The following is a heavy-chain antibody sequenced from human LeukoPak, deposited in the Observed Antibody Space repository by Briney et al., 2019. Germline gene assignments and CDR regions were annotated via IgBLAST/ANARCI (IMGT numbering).Heavy chain of an antibody. CDR2: IYYSGST. D-gene: IGHD3-22*01. Sequence: SETLSLTCTVSGGSISSYYWSWIRQPPGKGLGWIGYIYYSGSTNYNLSLKSRVTISVDTSKNQFSLKLSSVTAADTAVYYCARVRYYYDSSGSQYNWFDPWGQGTLVTVSS. J-gene: IGHJ5*02. V-gene: IGHV4-59*01. CDR1: GGSISSYY. CDR3: ARVRYYYDSSGSQYNWFDP.